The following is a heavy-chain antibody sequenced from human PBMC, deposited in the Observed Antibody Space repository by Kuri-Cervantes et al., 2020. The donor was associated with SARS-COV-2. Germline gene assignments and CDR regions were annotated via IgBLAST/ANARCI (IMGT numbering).Heavy chain of an antibody. Sequence: AAXGFTXSSYARXGVRXXPGKGXEWXXLISXXXTXXLYAXXXKXRFXXSRDNSXXTLYLXXKSLRAEXTAVXYCARPNCTXXCVCFMDVWGQGTTVTVSS. CDR1: GFTXSSYA. CDR3: ARPNCTXXCVCFMDV. V-gene: IGHV3-30-3*01. D-gene: IGHD2-8*01. CDR2: ISXXXTXX. J-gene: IGHJ6*02.